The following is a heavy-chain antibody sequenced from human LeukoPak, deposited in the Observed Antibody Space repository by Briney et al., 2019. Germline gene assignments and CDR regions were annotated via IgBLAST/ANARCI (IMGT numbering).Heavy chain of an antibody. CDR2: INPNTGHA. CDR1: GYTFTGYY. D-gene: IGHD5-24*01. CDR3: AKDRDGADRIVL. V-gene: IGHV1-2*02. Sequence: GASVKVSCKASGYTFTGYYMHWVRQAPGQGLEWMGWINPNTGHAVYAFKFQGRVTITRDTSSNTAYMEVTRLTSDDTALYYCAKDRDGADRIVLWGQGTLVTVSS. J-gene: IGHJ4*02.